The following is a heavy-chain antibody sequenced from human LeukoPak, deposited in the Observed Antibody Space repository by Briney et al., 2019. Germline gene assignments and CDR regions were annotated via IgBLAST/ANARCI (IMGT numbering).Heavy chain of an antibody. CDR2: IIPIPGIA. Sequence: SVKVSCKASGGTFSSYAISWVRQAPGQGLEWMGRIIPIPGIANYAQKFQGRVTITADKSTSTAYMELSSLRSEDTAVYYCARAERWLQLTFDYWGQGTLVTVTS. V-gene: IGHV1-69*04. D-gene: IGHD5-24*01. J-gene: IGHJ4*02. CDR3: ARAERWLQLTFDY. CDR1: GGTFSSYA.